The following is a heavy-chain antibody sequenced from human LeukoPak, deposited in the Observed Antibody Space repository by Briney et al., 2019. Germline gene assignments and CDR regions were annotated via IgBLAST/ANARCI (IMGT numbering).Heavy chain of an antibody. J-gene: IGHJ6*02. D-gene: IGHD6-13*01. CDR2: IWYDGSNK. CDR3: AREIAAAGGPYYYYGMDV. V-gene: IGHV3-33*01. CDR1: GFTFSSYG. Sequence: GGSLRLSCAASGFTFSSYGMHWVRQAPGKGLEWVAVIWYDGSNKYYADSVKGRFTISRDNSKNTLYLQMNSLRAEDTAVYYCAREIAAAGGPYYYYGMDVWGQGTTVTVSS.